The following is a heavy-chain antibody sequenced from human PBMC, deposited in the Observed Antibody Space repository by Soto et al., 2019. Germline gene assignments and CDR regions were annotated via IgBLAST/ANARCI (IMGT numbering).Heavy chain of an antibody. CDR1: GGTFSSYA. CDR2: IIPIFGTA. Sequence: QVQLVQSGAEVKKPGSSAKVSCKASGGTFSSYAISWVRQAPGQGLEWMGGIIPIFGTADYAQKFQGRVTITADESTSTAYMALSSLRSEDTAVYYCASHSGSSPEGRYYYGMDVWGQGTTVTVSS. V-gene: IGHV1-69*12. D-gene: IGHD1-26*01. CDR3: ASHSGSSPEGRYYYGMDV. J-gene: IGHJ6*02.